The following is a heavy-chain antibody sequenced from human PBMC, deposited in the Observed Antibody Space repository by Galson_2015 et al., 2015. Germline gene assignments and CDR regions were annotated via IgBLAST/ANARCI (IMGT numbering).Heavy chain of an antibody. D-gene: IGHD3-16*01. CDR1: GFTFSDYY. CDR3: ARESFRVVRYGRDV. J-gene: IGHJ6*02. CDR2: ISSSGSII. Sequence: SLRLSCAASGFTFSDYYMSWIRQAPGKGLEWVSYISSSGSIIYYADSVKGQFTISRDNAKNSLYLQMNSLRAEDTAVYYCARESFRVVRYGRDVWGQATTVSVSS. V-gene: IGHV3-11*01.